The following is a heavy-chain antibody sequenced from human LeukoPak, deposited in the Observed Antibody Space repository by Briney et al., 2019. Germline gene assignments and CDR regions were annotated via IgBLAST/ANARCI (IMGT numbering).Heavy chain of an antibody. D-gene: IGHD1-14*01. CDR1: GFTFSSYG. V-gene: IGHV3-30*18. CDR2: ISYDGSNK. CDR3: AKSTSITIYYGMDV. Sequence: GGPLRLSCAASGFTFSSYGMHWVRQAPGKGLEWVAVISYDGSNKYYADSVKGRFTISRDNSKNTLYLQMNSLRAEDTAVYYCAKSTSITIYYGMDVWGQGTTVTVSS. J-gene: IGHJ6*02.